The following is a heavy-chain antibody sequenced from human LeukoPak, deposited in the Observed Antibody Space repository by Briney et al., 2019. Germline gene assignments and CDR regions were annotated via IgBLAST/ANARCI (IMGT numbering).Heavy chain of an antibody. CDR1: GFTFSSYA. J-gene: IGHJ4*02. CDR2: ISYDGSDK. V-gene: IGHV3-30*04. Sequence: GGSLRLSCAASGFTFSSYAMYWVRQAPGKGLEWVAVISYDGSDKFYADSVKGRFTISRDSSKNTLYLQMNSLRPEDTAVYYCARDRNAGSSSWSSSYWGQGTLVTVSS. CDR3: ARDRNAGSSSWSSSY. D-gene: IGHD6-13*01.